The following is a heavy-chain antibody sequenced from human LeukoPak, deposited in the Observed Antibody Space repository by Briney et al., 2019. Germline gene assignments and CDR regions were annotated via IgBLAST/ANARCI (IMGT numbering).Heavy chain of an antibody. J-gene: IGHJ3*02. D-gene: IGHD2-2*01. Sequence: PGGSLRLSCAASGLTFRNAWMNWVRQAPGKGPEWVGRIKSKIDGGTADYAAPVKGRITISRDDSKNMLYLQINSLKADDTALYYCTTRTWADGFDIWGQGTMVTVSS. CDR3: TTRTWADGFDI. V-gene: IGHV3-15*01. CDR2: IKSKIDGGTA. CDR1: GLTFRNAW.